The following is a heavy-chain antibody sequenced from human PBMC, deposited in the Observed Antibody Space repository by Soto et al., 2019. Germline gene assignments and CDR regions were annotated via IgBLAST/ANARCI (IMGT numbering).Heavy chain of an antibody. J-gene: IGHJ5*02. D-gene: IGHD1-26*01. CDR1: GFTFSSYA. CDR3: ARDQVGATPYNWFDP. V-gene: IGHV3-30-3*01. Sequence: GGSLRLSCAASGFTFSSYAMHWVRQAPGKGLEWVAVISYDGSNKYYADSVKGRFTISRDNSKNTLYLQMNSLRAEDTAVYYCARDQVGATPYNWFDPWGQGTLVTVSS. CDR2: ISYDGSNK.